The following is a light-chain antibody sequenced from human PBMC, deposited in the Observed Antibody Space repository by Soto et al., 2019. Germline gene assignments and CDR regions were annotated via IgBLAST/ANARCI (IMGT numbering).Light chain of an antibody. CDR2: DVS. V-gene: IGLV2-14*01. CDR3: SADTSRSTVV. CDR1: NSDVGGYNY. J-gene: IGLJ2*01. Sequence: QSVLTQPASVSGSPGQSITISCTGTNSDVGGYNYVSWYQQHPGKAPKLIIYDVSNRPSGVSNRFSGSKSGNTASLTISGLQAEDEGEYYCSADTSRSTVVFGGGTKLTVL.